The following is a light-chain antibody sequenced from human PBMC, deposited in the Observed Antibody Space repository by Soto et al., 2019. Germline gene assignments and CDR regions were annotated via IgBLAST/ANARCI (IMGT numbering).Light chain of an antibody. CDR1: QSISSW. Sequence: DIQMTQSPSTLSASVGDRVTITCRASQSISSWLTWYQQKAGQAPKLLIYKASIVESGVPSRFSGSGSGTEFTLTISSLQPDDSATYYCQPCSYFAMFGQGTRVEVK. V-gene: IGKV1-5*03. CDR3: QPCSYFAM. J-gene: IGKJ1*01. CDR2: KAS.